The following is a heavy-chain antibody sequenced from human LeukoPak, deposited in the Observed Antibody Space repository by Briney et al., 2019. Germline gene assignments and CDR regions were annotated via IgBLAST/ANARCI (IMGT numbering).Heavy chain of an antibody. CDR3: ARDFGIFDYGMDV. V-gene: IGHV4-61*02. Sequence: SQTLSLTCTVSGGSISSGSYYWCWIRQPAGRGLEWVGRIYTSGSTNYNASLKSRVTISVDTSKNQFSLKLSSVTAADTAVYYCARDFGIFDYGMDVWGQGTTVTVSS. J-gene: IGHJ6*02. CDR2: IYTSGST. CDR1: GGSISSGSYY. D-gene: IGHD3-16*01.